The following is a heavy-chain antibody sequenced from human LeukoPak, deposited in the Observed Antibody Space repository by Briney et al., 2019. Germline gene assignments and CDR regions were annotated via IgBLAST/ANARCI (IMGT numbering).Heavy chain of an antibody. CDR3: ARIRHDYGVHDVSWFDP. J-gene: IGHJ5*02. Sequence: GASVKVSCKASGYTFTSYGISWVRQAPGQGLEWMGWISAYNGNTNYAQKLQGRVTMTTETSTSTAYMELRNLRSDDTAAYYCARIRHDYGVHDVSWFDPWGQGTLVTVSS. CDR1: GYTFTSYG. CDR2: ISAYNGNT. V-gene: IGHV1-18*01. D-gene: IGHD4-17*01.